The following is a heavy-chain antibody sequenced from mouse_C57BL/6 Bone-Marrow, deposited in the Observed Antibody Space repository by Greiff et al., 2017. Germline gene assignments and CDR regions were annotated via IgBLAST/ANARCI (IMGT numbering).Heavy chain of an antibody. D-gene: IGHD1-1*01. CDR1: GYTFTNYG. CDR3: ARGYYGSPFAY. J-gene: IGHJ3*01. V-gene: IGHV1-81*01. CDR2: IYPRSGNT. Sequence: QVQLQQSGAELARPGASVKLSCKASGYTFTNYGISWVKQRTGQGLEWIGEIYPRSGNTYYNEKFKGKATLTADKSSSTAYMQLSSLTSEDSAVYFCARGYYGSPFAYWGQGTLVTVSA.